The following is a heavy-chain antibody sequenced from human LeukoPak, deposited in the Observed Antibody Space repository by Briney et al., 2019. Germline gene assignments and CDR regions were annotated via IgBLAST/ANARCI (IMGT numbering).Heavy chain of an antibody. CDR1: GGSISSGGYY. V-gene: IGHV4-31*03. CDR3: ARASALNSRYFDY. J-gene: IGHJ4*02. D-gene: IGHD4-23*01. Sequence: PSETLSLTCTVSGGSISSGGYYWSWIRQHPGKGLEWIGYIYYSGSTYYNPSLKSRVTISVDTSKNQFSLKLSSVTAADTAVYYCARASALNSRYFDYWSQGTLVTVSS. CDR2: IYYSGST.